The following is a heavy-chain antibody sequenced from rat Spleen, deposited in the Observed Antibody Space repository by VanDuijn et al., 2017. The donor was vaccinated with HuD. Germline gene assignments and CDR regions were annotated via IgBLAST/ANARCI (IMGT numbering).Heavy chain of an antibody. V-gene: IGHV5-22*01. D-gene: IGHD1-2*01. CDR3: ARPHSSLYVMDA. Sequence: EVQLVESGGGLVQPGRSLKLSCVASGFTFSDYYMAWVRQAPKKGLEWVASISYEGSSTYYGGSVKGRFIISRDKAKSTLYLQMNSLRSEDTAIYYCARPHSSLYVMDAWGQGASVTVSS. CDR2: ISYEGSST. J-gene: IGHJ4*01. CDR1: GFTFSDYY.